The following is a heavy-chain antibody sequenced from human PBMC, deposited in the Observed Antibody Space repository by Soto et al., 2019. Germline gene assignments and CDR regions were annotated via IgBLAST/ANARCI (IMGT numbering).Heavy chain of an antibody. Sequence: EAQLLESGGGFVQPGGSLRLSCAASGFSFSSHWMHWVRQAPGKGLVWVSRMKGDGSTANYADSVKGRLTISRDNARNTVYLQMNSLRVKDTAVYYCARGIPGHYGFDIWGQGTMVTVSS. V-gene: IGHV3-74*01. CDR1: GFSFSSHW. CDR2: MKGDGSTA. D-gene: IGHD3-10*01. CDR3: ARGIPGHYGFDI. J-gene: IGHJ3*02.